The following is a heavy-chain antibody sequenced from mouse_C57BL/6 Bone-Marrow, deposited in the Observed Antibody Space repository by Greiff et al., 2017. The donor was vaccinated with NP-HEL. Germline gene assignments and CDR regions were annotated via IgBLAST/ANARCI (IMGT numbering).Heavy chain of an antibody. J-gene: IGHJ1*03. Sequence: QVQLQQSGAELVRPGTSVKVSCKASGYAFTNHLIEWVKQRPGQGLEWIGVINPGSGGTNYNEKFKGKATLTADKSSSTAYMQLSSLTSEDSAVYFCARLSYPWYFDVWGTGTTVTVSS. V-gene: IGHV1-54*01. D-gene: IGHD2-12*01. CDR1: GYAFTNHL. CDR2: INPGSGGT. CDR3: ARLSYPWYFDV.